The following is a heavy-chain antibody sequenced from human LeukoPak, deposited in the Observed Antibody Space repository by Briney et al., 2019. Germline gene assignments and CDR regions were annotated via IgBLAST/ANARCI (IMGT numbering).Heavy chain of an antibody. CDR2: ISAYNGNT. V-gene: IGHV1-18*01. CDR1: GYTFTSYG. D-gene: IGHD2-15*01. Sequence: GASVKVSCKAPGYTFTSYGISWVRQAPGQGLEWMGWISAYNGNTNYAQKLQGRVTMTTDTSTSTAYMELRSLRSDDTAVYYCARAPRYCSGGSCNAQGGYWGQGTLVTVSS. J-gene: IGHJ4*02. CDR3: ARAPRYCSGGSCNAQGGY.